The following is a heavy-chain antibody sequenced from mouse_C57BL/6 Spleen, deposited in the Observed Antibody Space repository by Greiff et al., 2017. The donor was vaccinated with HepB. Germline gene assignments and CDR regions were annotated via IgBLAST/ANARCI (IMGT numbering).Heavy chain of an antibody. CDR1: GYAFSSYW. D-gene: IGHD1-1*01. Sequence: VQLVESGAELVKPGASVKISCKASGYAFSSYWMNWVKQRPGKGLEWIGQIYPGDGDTNYNGKFKGKATLTADKSSSTAYMQLSSLTSEDSAVYFCARRLITTVVAFDYWGQGTTLTVSS. CDR3: ARRLITTVVAFDY. J-gene: IGHJ2*01. V-gene: IGHV1-80*01. CDR2: IYPGDGDT.